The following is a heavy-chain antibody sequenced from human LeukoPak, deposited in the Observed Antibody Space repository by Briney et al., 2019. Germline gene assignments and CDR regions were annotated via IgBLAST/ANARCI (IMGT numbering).Heavy chain of an antibody. Sequence: ASGKVSCKASGYSFTSYAMHWVRQAPGQRPEWMGWINAGRGNTKYSQLFQGRVTITRDTSASTDYMELSSLRSEDTAVYYCATSKGFMVRGLTYYGMDVWGKGTMVTVSS. CDR3: ATSKGFMVRGLTYYGMDV. V-gene: IGHV1-3*01. CDR2: INAGRGNT. J-gene: IGHJ6*04. D-gene: IGHD3-10*01. CDR1: GYSFTSYA.